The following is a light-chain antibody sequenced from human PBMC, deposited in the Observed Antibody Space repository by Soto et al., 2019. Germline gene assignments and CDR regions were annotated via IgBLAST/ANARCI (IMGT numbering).Light chain of an antibody. J-gene: IGKJ4*01. V-gene: IGKV4-1*01. Sequence: DIVMTQSPDSLAVSLGERATINCKSSQSVLYSSNNKNYLAWYQQKPGQPPKLLIYWASTRESGVPDRFSGSGSGTDFILTISSLQAEDVAVYYCQQYYSPPLAFGGGTKVEIK. CDR1: QSVLYSSNNKNY. CDR3: QQYYSPPLA. CDR2: WAS.